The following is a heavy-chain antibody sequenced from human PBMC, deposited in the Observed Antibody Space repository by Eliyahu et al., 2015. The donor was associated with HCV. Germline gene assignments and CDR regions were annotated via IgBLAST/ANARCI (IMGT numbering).Heavy chain of an antibody. CDR3: AQGAPHDY. CDR1: SNYG. Sequence: SNYGXLWVRQAPGKGLEWXAVISYDGSNKYYADSVKGRFTISRDNSKNTLYLQMNSLRAEDTAVYYCAQGAPHDYWGQGTLVTVSS. V-gene: IGHV3-30*18. CDR2: ISYDGSNK. J-gene: IGHJ4*02.